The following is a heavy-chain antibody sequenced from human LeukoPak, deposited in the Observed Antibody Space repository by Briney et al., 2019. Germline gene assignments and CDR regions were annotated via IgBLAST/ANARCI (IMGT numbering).Heavy chain of an antibody. CDR3: AKDGGNDAFDI. J-gene: IGHJ3*02. Sequence: GGSLRLSCAASGFTFSSYAMSWVRQPPGEGLEWVSAISGSGGSRYYADSVKGRFTISRDNSKNTLYLQMNSLRAEDTAVYYCAKDGGNDAFDIWGQGTMVTVSS. CDR2: ISGSGGSR. D-gene: IGHD2-15*01. CDR1: GFTFSSYA. V-gene: IGHV3-23*01.